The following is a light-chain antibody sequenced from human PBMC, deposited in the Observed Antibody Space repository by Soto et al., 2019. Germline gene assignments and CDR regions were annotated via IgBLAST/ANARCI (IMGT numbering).Light chain of an antibody. J-gene: IGKJ4*01. V-gene: IGKV1-5*03. CDR2: KAS. Sequence: DVQMTQSPSTLSASVGDRFTITCRASRSISSWLAWYQQKPGKAPKLLIYKASGLESGVPSRFSGSGSGTDFTLTISSLQPDDFATYYCQQYDSYSPLTFGGGTKVDIK. CDR3: QQYDSYSPLT. CDR1: RSISSW.